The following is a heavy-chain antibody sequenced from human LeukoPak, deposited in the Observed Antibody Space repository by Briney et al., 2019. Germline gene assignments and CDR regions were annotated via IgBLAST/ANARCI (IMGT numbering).Heavy chain of an antibody. CDR3: ARVVPAVRHYYYYGMDV. CDR1: GGSISSSSYY. V-gene: IGHV4-39*01. J-gene: IGHJ6*02. CDR2: IYYSGST. D-gene: IGHD2-2*01. Sequence: SETLSLTCTVSGGSISSSSYYWGWIRQPPGKGLEWIGSIYYSGSTYYNPSLKSRVTISVDTSKNQFSLKLSSVTAADTAVYYCARVVPAVRHYYYYGMDVWGQGTTVTVSS.